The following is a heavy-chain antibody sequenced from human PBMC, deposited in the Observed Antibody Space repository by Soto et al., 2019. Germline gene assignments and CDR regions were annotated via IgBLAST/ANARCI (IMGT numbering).Heavy chain of an antibody. CDR1: GGSISSSSYY. D-gene: IGHD3-9*01. V-gene: IGHV4-39*01. CDR3: ALSGDFDPNWFDP. CDR2: IYYSGST. J-gene: IGHJ5*02. Sequence: SETLSLTCTVSGGSISSSSYYWGWIRQPPGKGLEWIGSIYYSGSTYYNPSLKSRVTISVDTSKNQFSLKLSSVTAADTAVYSWALSGDFDPNWFDPWGQGTLVTVSS.